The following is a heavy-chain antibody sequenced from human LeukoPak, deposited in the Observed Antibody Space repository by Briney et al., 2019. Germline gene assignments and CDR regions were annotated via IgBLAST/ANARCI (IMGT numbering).Heavy chain of an antibody. J-gene: IGHJ4*02. CDR3: ARPYCSGGTCHSPPDY. CDR2: IKQDGSER. D-gene: IGHD2-15*01. CDR1: GFTFSSYW. V-gene: IGHV3-7*01. Sequence: GGSLRLSCAASGFTFSSYWMTWVRQAPGKGLEWVANIKQDGSERYYVDSAKGRFIISRDNAENPLYLQINSLRAEDTAVYFCARPYCSGGTCHSPPDYWGQGTLVTVSS.